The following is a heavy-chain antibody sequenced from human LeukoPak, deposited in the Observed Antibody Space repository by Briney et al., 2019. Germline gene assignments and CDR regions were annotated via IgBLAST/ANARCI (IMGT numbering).Heavy chain of an antibody. CDR3: ANVRPLNDY. Sequence: TGGSLRLSCAASGFTFSSYSMNWVRQAPGKGLEWVSAISGSGGSTYYADSVKGRFTISRDNSKNTLYLQMNSLRAEDTAVYYCANVRPLNDYWGQGTLVTVSS. D-gene: IGHD2-8*01. CDR2: ISGSGGST. CDR1: GFTFSSYS. J-gene: IGHJ4*02. V-gene: IGHV3-23*01.